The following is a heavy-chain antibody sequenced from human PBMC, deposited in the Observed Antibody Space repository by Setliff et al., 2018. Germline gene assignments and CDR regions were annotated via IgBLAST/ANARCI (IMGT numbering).Heavy chain of an antibody. J-gene: IGHJ4*02. Sequence: ASVKVSCKASGYIFAGYYIHWVRQAPGQGLEWMGWINPNSAGTNYAQKFQGRVTMAWDASITTAYLDLSRLTSDDTASYYCAGVDVLTASPFWGLGTRVTVSS. CDR1: GYIFAGYY. V-gene: IGHV1-2*02. CDR3: AGVDVLTASPF. D-gene: IGHD3-9*01. CDR2: INPNSAGT.